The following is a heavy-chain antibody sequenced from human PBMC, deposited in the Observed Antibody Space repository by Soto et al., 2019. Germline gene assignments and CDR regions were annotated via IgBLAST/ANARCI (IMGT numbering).Heavy chain of an antibody. Sequence: SETLSLTCAVYGGSFSGYYWSWIRQPPGKGLEWIGEINHSGSTNYNPSLKSRVTISVDTSKNQFSLKLSSVTAADTAVYYCARGGRTTVTLYYYYYYMDVWGKGTTVTVSS. V-gene: IGHV4-34*01. CDR1: GGSFSGYY. CDR3: ARGGRTTVTLYYYYYYMDV. D-gene: IGHD4-17*01. CDR2: INHSGST. J-gene: IGHJ6*03.